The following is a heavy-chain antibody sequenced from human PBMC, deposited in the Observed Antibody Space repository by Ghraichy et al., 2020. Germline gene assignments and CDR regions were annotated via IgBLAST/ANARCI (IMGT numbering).Heavy chain of an antibody. V-gene: IGHV3-23*01. J-gene: IGHJ4*02. CDR1: GFTFNSYA. CDR2: ISLGGGAT. Sequence: GGSLRLSCAASGFTFNSYAMSWVRQASGKGLELVSTISLGGGATYYADSVKGRFTISRDNSKNTLYLHMNSLRSEDTAVYYCAKLQGSSGGYPFDCWGQGALVTVSS. D-gene: IGHD6-19*01. CDR3: AKLQGSSGGYPFDC.